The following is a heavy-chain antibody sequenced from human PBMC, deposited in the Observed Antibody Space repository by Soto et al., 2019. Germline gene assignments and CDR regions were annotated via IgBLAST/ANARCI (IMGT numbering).Heavy chain of an antibody. V-gene: IGHV1-18*01. D-gene: IGHD2-15*01. CDR3: ARDLVVAAIKYYYYGMDV. J-gene: IGHJ6*02. CDR1: GYTFTSYG. CDR2: ISAYNGNT. Sequence: ASVKVSCKASGYTFTSYGISWVRQAPGQGLEWMGWISAYNGNTNYAQKLQGRVTMTTDTSTSTAYMELRSLRSDDTAVYYCARDLVVAAIKYYYYGMDVWGQGTTVTVSS.